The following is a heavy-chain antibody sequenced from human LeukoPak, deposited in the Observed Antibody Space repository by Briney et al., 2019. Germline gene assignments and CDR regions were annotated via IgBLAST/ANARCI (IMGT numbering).Heavy chain of an antibody. Sequence: PSETLSLTCTVSGGSISSYYWSWIRQPPGKGLEWIGYIYTSGSTNYNPSLKSRVTISVDTSKNQFSLKLSSVTAADTAVYYCASLGKDYDFRSGYDAGYYMDVWGKGTTVTVSS. CDR3: ASLGKDYDFRSGYDAGYYMDV. D-gene: IGHD3-3*01. J-gene: IGHJ6*03. V-gene: IGHV4-4*09. CDR1: GGSISSYY. CDR2: IYTSGST.